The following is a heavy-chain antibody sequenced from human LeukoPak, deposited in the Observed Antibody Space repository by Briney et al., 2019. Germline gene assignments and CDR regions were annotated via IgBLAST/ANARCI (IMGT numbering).Heavy chain of an antibody. D-gene: IGHD6-19*01. V-gene: IGHV3-21*01. CDR2: ISSSSSYI. J-gene: IGHJ4*02. CDR3: ARRPEVVAGREFDY. CDR1: GFTSSSYS. Sequence: GGSLRLSCAASGFTSSSYSMNWVRQAPGKGLEWVSSISSSSSYIYYADSVKGRFTISRDNAKNSLYLQMNSLRAEDTAVYYCARRPEVVAGREFDYWGQGTLVTVSS.